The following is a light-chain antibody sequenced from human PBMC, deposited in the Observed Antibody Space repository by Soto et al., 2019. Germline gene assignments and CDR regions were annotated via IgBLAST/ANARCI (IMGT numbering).Light chain of an antibody. J-gene: IGKJ5*01. CDR1: QTISRC. Sequence: DIQLTQPPSTLSASVGDEVTITCRASQTISRCLAWYQQKPGRAPKLLIYDASTLESGVPSRFSGSGSETEFTLTISRLQPDDFATYFCHSRAFGQGTRLEIK. CDR3: HSRA. CDR2: DAS. V-gene: IGKV1-5*01.